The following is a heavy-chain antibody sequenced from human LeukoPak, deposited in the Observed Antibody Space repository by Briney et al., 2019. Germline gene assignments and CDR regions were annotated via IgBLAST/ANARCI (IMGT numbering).Heavy chain of an antibody. D-gene: IGHD3-10*01. CDR2: ISGSGGST. Sequence: GGPWSPSCAASGFTFSGYAMSWVRKAPGKGREWVSAISGSGGSTYYADSVKGRFTISRDNSKNTLYLQMNSLRAEDTAVYYCANSRAYFDYWGQGTLVTVSS. CDR3: ANSRAYFDY. CDR1: GFTFSGYA. J-gene: IGHJ4*02. V-gene: IGHV3-23*01.